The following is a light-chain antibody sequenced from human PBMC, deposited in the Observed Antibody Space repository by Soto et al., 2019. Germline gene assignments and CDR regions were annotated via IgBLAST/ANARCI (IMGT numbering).Light chain of an antibody. CDR2: GAS. CDR1: HSVNSH. J-gene: IGKJ5*01. CDR3: QQYNTWTSIT. V-gene: IGKV3-15*01. Sequence: MMMTQSPATLSVSPGERVTLSCRTSHSVNSHVAWYQQKPGQAPRLLLYGASTRATGIPVRFSGSGFGTEFTLTISSLQSEDFAVYYCQQYNTWTSITFGQGTRLEIK.